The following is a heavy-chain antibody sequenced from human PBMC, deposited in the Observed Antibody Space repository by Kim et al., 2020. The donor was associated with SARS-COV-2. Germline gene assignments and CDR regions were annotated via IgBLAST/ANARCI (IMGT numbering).Heavy chain of an antibody. D-gene: IGHD5-12*01. J-gene: IGHJ6*02. CDR1: GSSFTSYW. Sequence: GESLKISCKGSGSSFTSYWISWVRQMPGKGLEWMGRIDPSDSYTNYSPSFQGHVTISADKSISTAYLQWSSLKASDTAMYYCASSIRWLQFNVGLGYYGMDVWGQGTTVTVSS. CDR3: ASSIRWLQFNVGLGYYGMDV. CDR2: IDPSDSYT. V-gene: IGHV5-10-1*01.